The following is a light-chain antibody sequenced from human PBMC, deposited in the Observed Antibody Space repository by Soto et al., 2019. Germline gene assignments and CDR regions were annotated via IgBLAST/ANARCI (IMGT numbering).Light chain of an antibody. CDR2: LNSDGSH. J-gene: IGLJ2*01. CDR1: SGHSSYA. CDR3: QTWGTGIVV. V-gene: IGLV4-69*01. Sequence: QPVLTQSPSASASLGASVKLTCTLSSGHSSYAIAWHQQQPEKGPRYLMKLNSDGSHSKGGGIPDRCSGSSSGAERYLTIPSLQSEDEADYYCQTWGTGIVVFGGGTQLTVL.